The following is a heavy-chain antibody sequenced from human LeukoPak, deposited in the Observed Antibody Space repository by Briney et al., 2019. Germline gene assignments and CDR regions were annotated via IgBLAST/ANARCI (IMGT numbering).Heavy chain of an antibody. V-gene: IGHV3-23*01. CDR1: VFTFCSYA. CDR2: ISGSGGSS. D-gene: IGHD5-12*01. J-gene: IGHJ3*02. Sequence: PASSLRLSCAASVFTFCSYAMPWAPHAPGEGLEWVSGISGSGGSSYSADSVKGRFTISRDNSKKTLYMQMNSLRAEDTAVYYCTKHRGGWIDAFDIWGQGTMVTVSS. CDR3: TKHRGGWIDAFDI.